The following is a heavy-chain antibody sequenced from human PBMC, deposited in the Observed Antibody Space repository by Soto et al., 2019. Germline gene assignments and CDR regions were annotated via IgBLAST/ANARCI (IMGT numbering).Heavy chain of an antibody. CDR1: GYTFTTYT. Sequence: QVPLVQSGAEVKTPGASVRVSCKASGYTFTTYTIHWVRQAPGQRLEWMGWINGGNGNAKYAQTFQGRVTITRDTSASTAYMELSRLTSGDTAVYYCATGDWTFDYWGQGTLVTVSS. J-gene: IGHJ4*02. CDR2: INGGNGNA. V-gene: IGHV1-3*01. D-gene: IGHD1-1*01. CDR3: ATGDWTFDY.